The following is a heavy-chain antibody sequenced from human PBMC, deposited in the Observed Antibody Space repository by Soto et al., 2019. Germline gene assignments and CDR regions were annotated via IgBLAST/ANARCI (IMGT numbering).Heavy chain of an antibody. CDR3: ERDGKLSSMTNYFDS. V-gene: IGHV5-51*01. CDR1: GYSFTSYW. D-gene: IGHD1-1*01. CDR2: IYPGDSDT. Sequence: PGESLKISCKGSGYSFTSYWIAWVRQMPGKGLECMGIIYPGDSDTRYSPSFQGQVTISVDKSINTAYLQWNSLRASDTAIYYCERDGKLSSMTNYFDSWGQGALVTVSS. J-gene: IGHJ4*02.